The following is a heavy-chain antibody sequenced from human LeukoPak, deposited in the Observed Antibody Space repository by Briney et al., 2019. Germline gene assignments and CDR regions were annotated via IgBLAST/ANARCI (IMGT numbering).Heavy chain of an antibody. D-gene: IGHD1-7*01. J-gene: IGHJ5*02. V-gene: IGHV4-4*09. Sequence: PSETLSLTCTVSGGSISGHCWTWIRQCPRPGLGLIGNIYTSGSPNYTPSLNSRVTISIDTSKNQFSLKVSSMTAADTAVYYCARQAQDGTNNYFDPWGQGTLVTVSS. CDR2: IYTSGSP. CDR1: GGSISGHC. CDR3: ARQAQDGTNNYFDP.